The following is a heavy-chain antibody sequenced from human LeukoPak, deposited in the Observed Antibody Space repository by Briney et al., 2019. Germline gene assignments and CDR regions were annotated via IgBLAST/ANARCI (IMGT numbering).Heavy chain of an antibody. D-gene: IGHD3-10*01. CDR3: AIPPLSGTGSSRPLAGMDV. Sequence: GGSLRLSCAASGVSFSIYSLNWVRQAPGKGLEWVSYISHTGSTMSYADSVKGRFTISRDNAKNSLYLQMNSLRAEDTAVYYCAIPPLSGTGSSRPLAGMDVWGQGTTVTVSS. J-gene: IGHJ6*02. CDR2: ISHTGSTM. V-gene: IGHV3-48*04. CDR1: GVSFSIYS.